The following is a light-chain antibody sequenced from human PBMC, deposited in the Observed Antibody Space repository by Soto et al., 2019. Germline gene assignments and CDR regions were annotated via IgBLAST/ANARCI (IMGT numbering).Light chain of an antibody. CDR2: DAS. J-gene: IGKJ2*01. Sequence: EIVLTQSPATLSLSPGERATLSCRASQSVSSYLAWYQQKPGQAPRLLIYDASNRATGIPTRFSGSGSGTDFTLSISCLDPEDFAVYYCQQRSNWLYTFGQGTKLELK. V-gene: IGKV3-11*01. CDR3: QQRSNWLYT. CDR1: QSVSSY.